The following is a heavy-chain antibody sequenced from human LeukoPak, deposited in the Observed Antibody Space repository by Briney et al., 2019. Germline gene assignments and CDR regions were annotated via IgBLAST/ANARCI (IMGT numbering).Heavy chain of an antibody. CDR2: SSHRGGS. CDR1: GDSLSRGFF. CDR3: ARAQDFSDSSGPNYLDF. Sequence: PSESLSLTCTVPGDSLSRGFFCDWIRQSPGKGLEWIGSSSHRGGSYHNPSLKSRVTISVDTSKNQFSLKLLSVTAADTAVYYCARAQDFSDSSGPNYLDFWGQGILVTVSS. D-gene: IGHD3-22*01. V-gene: IGHV4-38-2*02. J-gene: IGHJ4*02.